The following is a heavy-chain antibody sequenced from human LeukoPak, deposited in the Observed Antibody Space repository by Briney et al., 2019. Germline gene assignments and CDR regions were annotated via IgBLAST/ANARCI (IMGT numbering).Heavy chain of an antibody. V-gene: IGHV3-23*01. J-gene: IGHJ4*02. D-gene: IGHD2-15*01. CDR3: AKRDCSGGSCY. CDR1: GFTFTSYA. Sequence: GGSLRLSCAASGFTFTSYAMSWVRQAPGKGLEWVSAISGSGGSTYYADSVKGRFTISRDNSKNTLYLQMNSLRAEDTAVYYCAKRDCSGGSCYWGQGTLVTVSS. CDR2: ISGSGGST.